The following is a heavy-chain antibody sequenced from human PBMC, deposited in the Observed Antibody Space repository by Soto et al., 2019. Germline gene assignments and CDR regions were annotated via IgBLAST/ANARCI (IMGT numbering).Heavy chain of an antibody. V-gene: IGHV4-34*01. Sequence: SETLSLTCAVYGGSFSDYYWSWVRQPPGKGLEWIGYIYHSGSTYYNPSLKSRVTISVDRSKNQFSLKLSSVTAADTAVYYCARVPSPWGQGTLVTVSS. J-gene: IGHJ5*02. CDR3: ARVPSP. CDR2: IYHSGST. CDR1: GGSFSDYY.